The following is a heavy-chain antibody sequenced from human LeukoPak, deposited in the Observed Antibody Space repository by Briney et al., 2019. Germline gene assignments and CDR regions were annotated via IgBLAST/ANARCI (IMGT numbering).Heavy chain of an antibody. D-gene: IGHD3-10*01. CDR3: ATGRDMVRGVIRGNAFDI. J-gene: IGHJ3*02. Sequence: ASVKVSCKVSGYTLTELSMHWVRQAPGKGLEWMGGFDPEDGETIYAQKFQGRVTMTEDTSTDTAYMELGSLRSEDTAVYYCATGRDMVRGVIRGNAFDIWGQGTMVTVSS. V-gene: IGHV1-24*01. CDR1: GYTLTELS. CDR2: FDPEDGET.